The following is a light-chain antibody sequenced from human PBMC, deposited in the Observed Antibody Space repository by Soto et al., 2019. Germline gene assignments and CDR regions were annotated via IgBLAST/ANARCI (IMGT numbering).Light chain of an antibody. CDR2: GAS. J-gene: IGKJ3*01. CDR3: QQSYSTPS. V-gene: IGKV1-39*01. Sequence: DIQMTQSPSSLSASVGDRVAITCRASQSISDYLNWYQQKPGKALKLLIYGASNLQSGVPSRFGGSGSGTEFTLTITGLQPEDFATYYCQQSYSTPSFGPGTKVDIK. CDR1: QSISDY.